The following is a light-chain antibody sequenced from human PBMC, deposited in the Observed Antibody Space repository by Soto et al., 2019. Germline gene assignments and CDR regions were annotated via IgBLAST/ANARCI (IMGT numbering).Light chain of an antibody. CDR1: TGAVTSGHY. J-gene: IGLJ3*02. CDR3: LLAYSGSPV. CDR2: DTT. Sequence: QAVVTQEHSLTVSPGGTVTLTCGSRTGAVTSGHYPYWFQQKPGQAPKTLIYDTTNKHTWTPARFSGSLVGGKAALTLSGAQPEDEAEYYCLLAYSGSPVFGGGTKLTVL. V-gene: IGLV7-46*01.